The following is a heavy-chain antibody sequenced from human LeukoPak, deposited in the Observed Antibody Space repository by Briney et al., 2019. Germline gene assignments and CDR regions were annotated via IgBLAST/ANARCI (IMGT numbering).Heavy chain of an antibody. CDR2: INAGNGNT. CDR3: ARDGVCSSTSCSFDY. V-gene: IGHV1-3*01. D-gene: IGHD2-2*01. Sequence: ASVKVSCKASGYTFTSYAMHWVRQAPGQTLEWMGWINAGNGNTKYSQKFQGRVTITGDTSASTAYMELSSLRSEDTALYYCARDGVCSSTSCSFDYWGQGTLVTVSS. CDR1: GYTFTSYA. J-gene: IGHJ4*02.